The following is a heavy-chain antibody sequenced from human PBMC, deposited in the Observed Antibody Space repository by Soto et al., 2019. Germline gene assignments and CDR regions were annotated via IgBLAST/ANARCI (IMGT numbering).Heavy chain of an antibody. J-gene: IGHJ4*02. D-gene: IGHD4-17*01. CDR2: IDWDDDK. CDR3: ARAYMTTVTTLDY. V-gene: IGHV2-70*01. Sequence: GSGPTLVNPTQTLAPTCTFSGFSLSTSGMCVTWIRQPPGKALEWLALIDWDDDKYYSTSLKTRLTISKGTSKNQVVLSMTDMDPVDTATYYCARAYMTTVTTLDYWGQGTLVTVSS. CDR1: GFSLSTSGMC.